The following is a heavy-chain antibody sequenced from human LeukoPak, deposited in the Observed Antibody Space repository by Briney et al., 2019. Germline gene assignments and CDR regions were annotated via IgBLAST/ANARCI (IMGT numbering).Heavy chain of an antibody. D-gene: IGHD3-10*01. CDR2: ISWNSGSI. CDR1: GFTFDDYA. J-gene: IGHJ4*02. V-gene: IGHV3-9*01. Sequence: QPGRSLRLSCAASGFTFDDYAMHWVRQAPGKGLEWVSGISWNSGSIGYADSVKGRFTISRDNAKNSLYLQMNSLRAEDTALYYCAKDMATLWFGLQNPNFDYWGQGTLVTVSS. CDR3: AKDMATLWFGLQNPNFDY.